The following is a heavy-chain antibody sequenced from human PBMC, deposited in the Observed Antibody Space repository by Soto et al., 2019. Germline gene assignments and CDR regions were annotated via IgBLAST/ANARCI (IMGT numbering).Heavy chain of an antibody. D-gene: IGHD4-4*01. J-gene: IGHJ4*02. CDR2: ISYDGTNK. Sequence: QVQLVESGGGVVQPGRSLRLSCAASGFTFSSYGMHWVRQAPGKGLEWVAVISYDGTNKYYADSVKGRFTISRDNSKNPLYLPMNSPRAEDTAVYSCAKDDGQYYFDYWGQGTLVTVSS. CDR1: GFTFSSYG. V-gene: IGHV3-30*18. CDR3: AKDDGQYYFDY.